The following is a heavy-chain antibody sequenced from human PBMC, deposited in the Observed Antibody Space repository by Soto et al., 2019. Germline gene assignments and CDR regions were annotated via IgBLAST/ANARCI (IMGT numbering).Heavy chain of an antibody. J-gene: IGHJ4*02. D-gene: IGHD6-13*01. CDR2: IYHTGIV. Sequence: QVQLQESGPGLVKPSGTLSLTCAVSGGSISSDDWWSWVRQSPGKGLEWIGEIYHTGIVNYNPSLRRXXTXPXXKCKNQFSLTVNSVTVADTAVYYCASGSRGSWYIYWGQGTLVTVSS. V-gene: IGHV4-4*02. CDR1: GGSISSDDW. CDR3: ASGSRGSWYIY.